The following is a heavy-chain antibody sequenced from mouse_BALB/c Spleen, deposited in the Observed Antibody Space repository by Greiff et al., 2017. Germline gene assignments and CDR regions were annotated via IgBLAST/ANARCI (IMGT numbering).Heavy chain of an antibody. CDR2: IWAGGST. V-gene: IGHV2-9*02. CDR1: GFSLTSYG. J-gene: IGHJ1*01. D-gene: IGHD2-3*01. CDR3: AREGDGYSLDV. Sequence: QVQLQQSGPGLVAPSQSLSITCTVSGFSLTSYGVHWVRQPPGKGLEWLGVIWAGGSTNYNSALMSRLSISKDNSKSQVFLKMNSLQTDDTAMYYCAREGDGYSLDVWGAGTTVTVSS.